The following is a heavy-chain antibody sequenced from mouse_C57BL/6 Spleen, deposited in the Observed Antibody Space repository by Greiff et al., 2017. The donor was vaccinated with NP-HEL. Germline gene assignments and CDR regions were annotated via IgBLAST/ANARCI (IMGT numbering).Heavy chain of an antibody. V-gene: IGHV1-64*01. Sequence: QVQLQQPGAELVKPGASVKLSCKASGYTFTSYWMHWVKQRPGQGLEWIGMIHPNSGSTNYNEKFKSKATLTVDKSSSTAYMQLSSLTSEDSAVDYCARGMVTTGFWYFDVWGTGTTVTVSS. D-gene: IGHD2-2*01. CDR3: ARGMVTTGFWYFDV. CDR1: GYTFTSYW. J-gene: IGHJ1*03. CDR2: IHPNSGST.